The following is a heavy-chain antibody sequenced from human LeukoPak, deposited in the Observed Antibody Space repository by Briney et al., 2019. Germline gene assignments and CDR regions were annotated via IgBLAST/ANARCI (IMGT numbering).Heavy chain of an antibody. V-gene: IGHV3-23*01. D-gene: IGHD3-16*02. CDR3: TTDLPGIMITFGGVIVRSY. CDR2: ISGSGGST. J-gene: IGHJ4*02. Sequence: GGSLRLSCAASGFSFSSYAMSWVRQAPGKGLEWVSAISGSGGSTYYADSAKGRFTISRDNSKNTLYLQMNSLRAEDTAVYYCTTDLPGIMITFGGVIVRSYWGQGTLVTVSS. CDR1: GFSFSSYA.